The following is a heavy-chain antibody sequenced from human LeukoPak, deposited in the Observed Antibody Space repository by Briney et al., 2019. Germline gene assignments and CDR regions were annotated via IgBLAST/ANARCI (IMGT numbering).Heavy chain of an antibody. V-gene: IGHV4-59*13. CDR1: GGSISSYY. Sequence: SETLSLTCTVSGGSISSYYWSWIRQPPGKGLEWIGYIYYSGSTNYNPSLKSRVTISVDTSKNQFSLKLSSVTAADTAVYYCARWGGKDAFDIWGQGTMVTVSS. CDR2: IYYSGST. J-gene: IGHJ3*02. CDR3: ARWGGKDAFDI. D-gene: IGHD3-10*01.